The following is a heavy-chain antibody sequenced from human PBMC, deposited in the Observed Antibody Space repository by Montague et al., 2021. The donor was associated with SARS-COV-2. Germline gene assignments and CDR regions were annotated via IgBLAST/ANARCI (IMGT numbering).Heavy chain of an antibody. D-gene: IGHD4-17*01. Sequence: CAISGDSDGINAVRCNSIKHTPSLHSQWQVRTHHMSKWTSDYATSVEGRISIDPDTSKNQFFLHLRSVTPEDTGVYYCVRDTGSAQAGFDAWGQGTLVTVSS. CDR3: VRDTGSAQAGFDA. CDR2: THHMSKWTS. CDR1: GDSDGINAVR. V-gene: IGHV6-1*01. J-gene: IGHJ4*02.